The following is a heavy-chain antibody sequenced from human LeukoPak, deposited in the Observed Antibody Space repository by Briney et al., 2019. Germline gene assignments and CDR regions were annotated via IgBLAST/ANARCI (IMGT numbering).Heavy chain of an antibody. V-gene: IGHV4-30-4*08. Sequence: SETLSLTCTVSGGSISSGDYYWSWIRQPPGKGLEWIGYIYYSGSTYYNPSLKSRVTISVDTSKNQFSLKLSSVTAADTAVYYCAREVEATVVSQAGFDYWGQGTLVTVSS. J-gene: IGHJ4*02. CDR1: GGSISSGDYY. D-gene: IGHD4-23*01. CDR2: IYYSGST. CDR3: AREVEATVVSQAGFDY.